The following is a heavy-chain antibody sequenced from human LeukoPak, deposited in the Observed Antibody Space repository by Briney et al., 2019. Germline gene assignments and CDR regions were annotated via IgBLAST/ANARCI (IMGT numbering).Heavy chain of an antibody. V-gene: IGHV3-23*01. J-gene: IGHJ4*02. D-gene: IGHD6-13*01. CDR1: GFTFSNYA. CDR2: FSGSGGST. Sequence: PGGSLRLSCAASGFTFSNYAMSWVRQAPGKGLEWVSAFSGSGGSTYYADSVKGRFTISRDNSKNTLYLQMNSLRAEDTAVFYCAKGPRSSSWYHFDNWGQGTLVTVSS. CDR3: AKGPRSSSWYHFDN.